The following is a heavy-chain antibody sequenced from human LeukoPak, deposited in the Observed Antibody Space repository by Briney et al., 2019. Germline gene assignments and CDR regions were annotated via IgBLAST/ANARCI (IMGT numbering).Heavy chain of an antibody. D-gene: IGHD3-9*01. CDR1: GFTFSNYA. Sequence: GGSLRLSCAASGFTFSNYAMSWVRQAPGKGLEWVSAISGSGGSAYYADSVRGRFTISRDNSRNTLYLQMNSLRAEDTAVYYCANESFDHYYWGQGTLVTVSS. V-gene: IGHV3-23*01. J-gene: IGHJ4*02. CDR3: ANESFDHYY. CDR2: ISGSGGSA.